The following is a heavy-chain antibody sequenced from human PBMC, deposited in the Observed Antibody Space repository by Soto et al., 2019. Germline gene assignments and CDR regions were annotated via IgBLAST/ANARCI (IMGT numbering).Heavy chain of an antibody. J-gene: IGHJ6*02. V-gene: IGHV3-30-3*01. CDR2: ISYDGSNK. Sequence: QVQLVESGGGVVQPGRSLRLSCAASGFTFSSYAMHWVRQAPGKGLEWVAVISYDGSNKYYADSVKGRFTISRDNSKNTLYLQMNSLRAEDTAVYYCARAIGEDYYYYGMDVWGQGTTVTVSS. CDR3: ARAIGEDYYYYGMDV. CDR1: GFTFSSYA. D-gene: IGHD3-10*01.